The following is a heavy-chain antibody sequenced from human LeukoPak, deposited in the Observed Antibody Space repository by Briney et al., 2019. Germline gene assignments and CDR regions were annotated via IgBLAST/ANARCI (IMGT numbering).Heavy chain of an antibody. J-gene: IGHJ4*02. Sequence: GGSLRLSCAASGFTFSSHSMNWVRQAPGKGLEWVSSISSSSSYIYYADSVKGRFTISRDNAKNSLYLQMNSLRAEDTAVYYCARGWSGYYSSFDYWGQGALVTVSS. CDR3: ARGWSGYYSSFDY. CDR2: ISSSSSYI. V-gene: IGHV3-21*01. CDR1: GFTFSSHS. D-gene: IGHD3-3*01.